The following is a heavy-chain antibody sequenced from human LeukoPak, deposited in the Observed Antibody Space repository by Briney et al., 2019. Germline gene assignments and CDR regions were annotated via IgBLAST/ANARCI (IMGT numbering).Heavy chain of an antibody. J-gene: IGHJ4*02. Sequence: PSETLSLTCAVYGGSFSCYYWSWIRQPPGEGLEWIGEINHSGSTNYNPSLKSRVTISVDTSKNQFSLKLSSVTAADTAVYYCARDPSGYFNYWGQGTLATVSS. V-gene: IGHV4-34*01. CDR1: GGSFSCYY. CDR2: INHSGST. CDR3: ARDPSGYFNY. D-gene: IGHD3-22*01.